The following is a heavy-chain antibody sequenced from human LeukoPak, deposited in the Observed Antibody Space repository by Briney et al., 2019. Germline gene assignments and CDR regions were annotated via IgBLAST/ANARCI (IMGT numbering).Heavy chain of an antibody. J-gene: IGHJ6*02. CDR3: AKEYFYILTSYHYYYYGMDV. Sequence: PGGSLRLSCAASGFTFSTYGMHWVRQAPGKGLEWVAGISYDGSNKYYADSVKGRFTISRDNSKNTLYLQMNSLRAEDTAVYYCAKEYFYILTSYHYYYYGMDVWGQGTTVTVSS. V-gene: IGHV3-30*18. CDR2: ISYDGSNK. D-gene: IGHD3-9*01. CDR1: GFTFSTYG.